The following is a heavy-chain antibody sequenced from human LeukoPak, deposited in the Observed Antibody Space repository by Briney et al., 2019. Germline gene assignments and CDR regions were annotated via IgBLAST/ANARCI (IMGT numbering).Heavy chain of an antibody. J-gene: IGHJ4*02. CDR3: AREYSSGYYYSSAY. CDR2: INAGNGNT. Sequence: ASVKVSCKASGYTFTSYAMHWVRQAPGQRLEWMGWINAGNGNTKYSQKFQGRVTITRDTSADTAYMELSSLRSEDTAVYYCAREYSSGYYYSSAYWGQGTLVTVSS. D-gene: IGHD3-22*01. CDR1: GYTFTSYA. V-gene: IGHV1-3*01.